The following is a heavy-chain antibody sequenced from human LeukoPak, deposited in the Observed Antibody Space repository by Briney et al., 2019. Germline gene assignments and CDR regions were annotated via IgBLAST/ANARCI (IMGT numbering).Heavy chain of an antibody. D-gene: IGHD2-15*01. CDR2: IIPILGIA. CDR3: AREVDIVVVVAAKELSWFDP. J-gene: IGHJ5*02. CDR1: GGPFSSYA. V-gene: IGHV1-69*04. Sequence: SVTVSCQASGGPFSSYAISWVRPAPGQGLEWMGRIIPILGIANYAQKFQGRVTITADKSTSTAYMELSSLRSEDTAVYYCAREVDIVVVVAAKELSWFDPWGQGTLVTVSS.